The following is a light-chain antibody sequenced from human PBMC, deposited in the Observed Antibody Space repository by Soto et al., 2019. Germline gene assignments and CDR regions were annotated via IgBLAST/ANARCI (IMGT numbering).Light chain of an antibody. CDR1: QIVDSLY. CDR2: GAS. Sequence: ELVLTQSPGTLSLSPGERATLSCRASQIVDSLYLTWYQQKPGLAPRLLIYGASARATAIPDRFSGSGSGTDFTLTISRLEPEDFAVYFCQQYTRSPPQVIFGGGTKVEIK. J-gene: IGKJ4*01. CDR3: QQYTRSPPQVI. V-gene: IGKV3-20*01.